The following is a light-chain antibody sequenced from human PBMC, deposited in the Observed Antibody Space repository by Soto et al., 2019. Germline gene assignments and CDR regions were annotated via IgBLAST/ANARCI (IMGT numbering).Light chain of an antibody. J-gene: IGKJ1*01. V-gene: IGKV1-39*01. CDR1: QSINND. CDR2: AAS. CDR3: QQSYSALWT. Sequence: IQITQSPSSLSASVGDRVTITCRASQSINNDLNWYQQKQGKVPVLLIFAASSLQSGVPSRFSGSGSGTDFTLTISTLQPEDFATYYCQQSYSALWTFGQGTTVEIK.